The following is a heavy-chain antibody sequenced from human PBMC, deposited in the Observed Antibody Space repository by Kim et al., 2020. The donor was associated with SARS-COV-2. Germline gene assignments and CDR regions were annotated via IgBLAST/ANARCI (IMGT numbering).Heavy chain of an antibody. CDR1: EYTFTGYY. CDR3: ARYCSGGSCYPGWFDP. D-gene: IGHD2-15*01. V-gene: IGHV1-2*02. J-gene: IGHJ5*02. CDR2: INPNSGGT. Sequence: ASVKVSCKASEYTFTGYYMHWVRQAPGQGLEWMGWINPNSGGTNYAQKFQGRVTMTRDTSISTAYMELSRLRSDDTAVYYCARYCSGGSCYPGWFDPWGQGTLVTVSS.